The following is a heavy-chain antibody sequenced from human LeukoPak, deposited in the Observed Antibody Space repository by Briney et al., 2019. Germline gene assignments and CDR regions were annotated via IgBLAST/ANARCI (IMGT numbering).Heavy chain of an antibody. D-gene: IGHD2-15*01. CDR2: SGDSDGST. J-gene: IGHJ4*02. Sequence: GGSLRLSCAASGFTFSGSGMSWVRQAPGKGLEWISSSGDSDGSTYYTDSSKGRFTISRDNSKNTLYLQMNNLRAEDTAVYYCAKGGCRGTCNPLAYWGQGALVTVSP. CDR3: AKGGCRGTCNPLAY. CDR1: GFTFSGSG. V-gene: IGHV3-23*01.